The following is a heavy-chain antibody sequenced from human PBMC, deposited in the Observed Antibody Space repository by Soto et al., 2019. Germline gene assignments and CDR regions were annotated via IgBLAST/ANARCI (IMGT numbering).Heavy chain of an antibody. Sequence: EVQLLESGGGLVQPGGSLRLSCAASGFTFSNYAMTWVRQAPGKGLEWVSFISGSGGITYYADSVKGRFTISRDNSKNTLYLQMHSLRAEDTDIYYCEKDANWEDHYWGQGTLVTVSS. CDR3: EKDANWEDHY. CDR1: GFTFSNYA. CDR2: ISGSGGIT. V-gene: IGHV3-23*01. D-gene: IGHD1-1*01. J-gene: IGHJ4*02.